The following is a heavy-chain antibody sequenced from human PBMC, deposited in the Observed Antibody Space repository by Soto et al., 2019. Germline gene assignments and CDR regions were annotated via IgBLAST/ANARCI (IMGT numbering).Heavy chain of an antibody. CDR2: IWYDGSNE. Sequence: GGSLRLSCAASGFTFSSYGMHWVRQAPGKGLEWVAVIWYDGSNEYYADSVKGRFTISRDNSKNTLYLQMNSLRAEDTAVYYCARGIKSQRKTYSYDYWGQGPLVTVSS. V-gene: IGHV3-33*01. J-gene: IGHJ4*02. CDR1: GFTFSSYG. CDR3: ARGIKSQRKTYSYDY. D-gene: IGHD3-10*01.